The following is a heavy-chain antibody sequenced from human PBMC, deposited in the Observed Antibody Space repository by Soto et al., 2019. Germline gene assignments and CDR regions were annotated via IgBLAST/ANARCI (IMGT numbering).Heavy chain of an antibody. CDR3: AGHLQQWLVLWYFDL. CDR2: ISYDGSNK. CDR1: GFTFSSYA. D-gene: IGHD6-19*01. J-gene: IGHJ2*01. V-gene: IGHV3-30-3*01. Sequence: GGSLRLSCAASGFTFSSYAMHWVRQAPGKGLEWVAVISYDGSNKYYADSVKGRFTISRDNSKNTLYLQMNSLRAEDTAVYYCAGHLQQWLVLWYFDLWGRGTLVTVS.